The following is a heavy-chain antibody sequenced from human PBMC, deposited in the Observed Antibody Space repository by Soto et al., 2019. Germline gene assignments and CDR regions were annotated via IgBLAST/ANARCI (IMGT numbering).Heavy chain of an antibody. CDR1: GFTFGDYA. CDR2: IRSKPYGGTT. V-gene: IGHV3-49*03. J-gene: IGHJ4*02. Sequence: EVQLVESGGGLVQPGQSLRLSCIGSGFTFGDYAMSWFRQAPGKGLEWVGFIRSKPYGGTTEYAASVKGRFTISRDDSKSTAYLQMNSLKTEDTAMYYCTKRSYVDYWGQGTLVTVSS. D-gene: IGHD1-1*01. CDR3: TKRSYVDY.